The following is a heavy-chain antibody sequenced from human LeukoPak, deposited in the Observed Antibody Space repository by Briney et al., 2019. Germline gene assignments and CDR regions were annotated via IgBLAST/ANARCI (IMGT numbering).Heavy chain of an antibody. V-gene: IGHV1-69*04. CDR2: IIPILGIA. CDR3: ARALDSGYGNYYYGMDV. CDR1: GGTFSSYA. D-gene: IGHD5-12*01. J-gene: IGHJ6*02. Sequence: AWVKVSCKASGGTFSSYAISWVRQAPGQGLEWMGRIIPILGIANYAQKFQGRVTITADKSTSTAYMELSSLRSEDTAVYYCARALDSGYGNYYYGMDVWGQWTTVTVSS.